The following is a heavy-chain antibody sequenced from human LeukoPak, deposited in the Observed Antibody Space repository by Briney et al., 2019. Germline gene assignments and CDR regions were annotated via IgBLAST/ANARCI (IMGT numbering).Heavy chain of an antibody. CDR3: ARRGSDSSGYYWVIDY. Sequence: GASVKVSCKASGYTFTGYYMHWVRQAPGQGLEWMGIINPSGGSTNYAQKFQGRVTMTRGTSTSTVYMELSSLRSEDTAVYYCARRGSDSSGYYWVIDYWGQGTLVTVSS. J-gene: IGHJ4*02. CDR2: INPSGGST. CDR1: GYTFTGYY. V-gene: IGHV1-46*01. D-gene: IGHD3-22*01.